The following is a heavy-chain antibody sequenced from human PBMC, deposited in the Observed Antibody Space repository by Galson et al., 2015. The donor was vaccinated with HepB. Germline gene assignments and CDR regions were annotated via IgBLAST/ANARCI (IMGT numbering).Heavy chain of an antibody. Sequence: SVKVSCKASGYTFTSYGISWVRQAPGQGLEWMGWISAYNGNTNYAQKLQGRVTMTTDTSTSTAYMELRSLRSDDTAVYYCAREVEGSGWYSDDAFDIWGQGTMVTVSS. CDR1: GYTFTSYG. D-gene: IGHD6-19*01. CDR3: AREVEGSGWYSDDAFDI. V-gene: IGHV1-18*01. J-gene: IGHJ3*02. CDR2: ISAYNGNT.